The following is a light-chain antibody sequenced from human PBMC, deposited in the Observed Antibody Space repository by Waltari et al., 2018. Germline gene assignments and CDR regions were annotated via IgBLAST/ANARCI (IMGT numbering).Light chain of an antibody. J-gene: IGLJ1*01. CDR1: SRDVGSYNL. CDR2: EVN. Sequence: QSALTQPASVSGSPGPSITISCTGTSRDVGSYNLVSWYQQHPGKAPQLMIYEVNKRPSGASNRFSGSKSGNTASLTISGLQAEDEADYYCCSYAGSSTYVFGTGTKVTVL. V-gene: IGLV2-23*02. CDR3: CSYAGSSTYV.